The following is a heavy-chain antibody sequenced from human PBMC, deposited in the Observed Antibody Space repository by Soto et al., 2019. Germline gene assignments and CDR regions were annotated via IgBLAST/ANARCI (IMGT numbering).Heavy chain of an antibody. CDR1: GGSFSGYY. Sequence: SETLSLTCAEYGGSFSGYYWSWIRQPPGKGLEWIGEINHSGSTNYNPSLKSRVTISVDTSKNQFSLKLSSVTAADTAVYYCAREAGSVAGSAVGDYWGQGTLVTVSS. D-gene: IGHD6-19*01. CDR2: INHSGST. V-gene: IGHV4-34*01. CDR3: AREAGSVAGSAVGDY. J-gene: IGHJ4*02.